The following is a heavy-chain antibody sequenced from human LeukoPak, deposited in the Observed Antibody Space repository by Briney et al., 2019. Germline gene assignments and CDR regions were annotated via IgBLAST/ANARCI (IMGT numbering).Heavy chain of an antibody. V-gene: IGHV3-7*01. D-gene: IGHD3-22*01. CDR3: ASSHDSSGND. CDR1: GISFSSYW. Sequence: GGSLRLSCVASGISFSSYWMAWVRQAPGKGLEWVANIKYDGTHKFYADSVKGRFTISRDNAKNSLFLEMNSLRADDTAVYFCASSHDSSGNDWGQGTLVTVSS. CDR2: IKYDGTHK. J-gene: IGHJ4*02.